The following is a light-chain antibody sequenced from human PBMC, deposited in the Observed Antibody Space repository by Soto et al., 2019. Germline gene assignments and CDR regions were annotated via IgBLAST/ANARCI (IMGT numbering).Light chain of an antibody. Sequence: QAVVTQPPSVSGAPGQRVTISCTGSSSNFGAGNDVQWYQHLPETAPKLLIFGNNNRPSGVPDRFSGSKSGTSASLAISGLQAEDEADYYCQSYDSSLRGYVFGTGTKLTVL. J-gene: IGLJ1*01. CDR3: QSYDSSLRGYV. CDR1: SSNFGAGND. CDR2: GNN. V-gene: IGLV1-40*01.